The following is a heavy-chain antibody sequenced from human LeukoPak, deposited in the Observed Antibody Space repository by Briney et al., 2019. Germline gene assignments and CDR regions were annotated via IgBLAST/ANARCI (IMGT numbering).Heavy chain of an antibody. CDR1: GGTFSSYA. D-gene: IGHD3-3*01. J-gene: IGHJ4*02. V-gene: IGHV1-69*01. CDR2: IIPIFGTA. Sequence: GSSVKVSCKASGGTFSSYAISWVRQAPGQGLEWMGGIIPIFGTANYAQKFQGRVTITADESTSTAYMELSSLRSEDTAVYYCARDGTIFGVVIEWGDYWGQGTLVTVSS. CDR3: ARDGTIFGVVIEWGDY.